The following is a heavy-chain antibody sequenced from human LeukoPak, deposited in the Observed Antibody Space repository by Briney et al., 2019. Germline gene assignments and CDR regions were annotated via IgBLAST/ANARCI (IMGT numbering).Heavy chain of an antibody. CDR1: GGTFSSYA. CDR3: ARDIVVVVAAIALFDY. Sequence: SVKVSCKASGGTFSSYAISWVRQAPGQGLEWMGRIIPILGIANYAQKFQGRVTITADKSTSTAHMELSSLRSEDTAVYYCARDIVVVVAAIALFDYWGQGTLVTVSS. V-gene: IGHV1-69*04. J-gene: IGHJ4*02. D-gene: IGHD2-15*01. CDR2: IIPILGIA.